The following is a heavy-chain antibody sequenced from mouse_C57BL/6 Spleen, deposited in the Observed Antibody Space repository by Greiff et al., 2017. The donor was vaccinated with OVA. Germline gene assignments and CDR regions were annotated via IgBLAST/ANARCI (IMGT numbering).Heavy chain of an antibody. Sequence: QVQLKESGAELVKPGASVKISCKASGYAFSSYWMNWVKQRPGKGLEWIGQIYPGDGDTNYNGKFKGKATLTADKSSSTAYMQLSSLTAEDSAVYFCARDYGSSYCAYWGQGTLVTVSA. CDR1: GYAFSSYW. CDR2: IYPGDGDT. J-gene: IGHJ3*01. CDR3: ARDYGSSYCAY. D-gene: IGHD1-1*01. V-gene: IGHV1-80*01.